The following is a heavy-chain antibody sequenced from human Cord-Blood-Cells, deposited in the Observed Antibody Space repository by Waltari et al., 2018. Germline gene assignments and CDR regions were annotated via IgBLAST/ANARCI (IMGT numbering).Heavy chain of an antibody. CDR3: ARGQDWSWYFDL. D-gene: IGHD1-1*01. V-gene: IGHV1-69*01. CDR2: IIPIFGTA. J-gene: IGHJ2*01. Sequence: QVQLVQSGAAVKKPGSSVKVSCKASAGTFSSSAITWVRQAPGQGLEWMGGIIPIFGTANYAQKFQGRVTITADESTSTAYMELSSLRSEDTAVYYCARGQDWSWYFDLWGRGTLVTVSS. CDR1: AGTFSSSA.